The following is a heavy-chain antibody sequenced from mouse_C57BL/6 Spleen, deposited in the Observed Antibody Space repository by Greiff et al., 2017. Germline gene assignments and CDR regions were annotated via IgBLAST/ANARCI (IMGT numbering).Heavy chain of an antibody. V-gene: IGHV1-64*01. Sequence: VQLQQPGAELVKPGASVKLSCKASGYTFTSYWMHWVKQRPGQGLELIGMIHPNSGSTNYNEKFKSKATLTVDKSSSTAYMQLSSLTSEDSAVYYCARWWSFITTVVGYFDVWGTGTTVTVSS. CDR1: GYTFTSYW. CDR3: ARWWSFITTVVGYFDV. J-gene: IGHJ1*03. CDR2: IHPNSGST. D-gene: IGHD1-1*01.